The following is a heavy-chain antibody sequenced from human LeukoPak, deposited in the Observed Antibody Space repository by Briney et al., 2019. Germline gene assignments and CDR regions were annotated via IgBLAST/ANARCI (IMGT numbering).Heavy chain of an antibody. J-gene: IGHJ4*02. CDR2: ISAYNGNT. D-gene: IGHD1-7*01. Sequence: ASVKVSCKASGYTFTSYYIHWVRQAPGQGLEWMGWISAYNGNTNYAQKLQGRVTMTTDTSTSTAYMELRSLRSDDTAVYYCARVANWNYGLEYYFDYWGQGTLVTVSS. CDR3: ARVANWNYGLEYYFDY. V-gene: IGHV1-18*04. CDR1: GYTFTSYY.